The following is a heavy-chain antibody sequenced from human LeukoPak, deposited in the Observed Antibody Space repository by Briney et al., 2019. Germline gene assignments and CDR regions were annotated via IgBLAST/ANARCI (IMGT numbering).Heavy chain of an antibody. CDR3: AREPRFYDFWSGFIDY. D-gene: IGHD3-3*01. CDR1: GGSISSYY. CDR2: IYYSGST. J-gene: IGHJ4*02. V-gene: IGHV4-59*01. Sequence: SETLSLTCTVSGGSISSYYWSWIRQPPGKGLEWIGYIYYSGSTNYNPSLKSRVTISVDTSKNQFSLKLSSVTAADTAVYYCAREPRFYDFWSGFIDYWGQGTLVTVSS.